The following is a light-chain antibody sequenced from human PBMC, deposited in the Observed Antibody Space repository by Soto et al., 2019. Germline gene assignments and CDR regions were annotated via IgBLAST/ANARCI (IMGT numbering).Light chain of an antibody. Sequence: QSALTQPASVSGSPGQSITISCTGTTSDVGGYNYVSWYQQHPGKVPKLLIHEVSNRPSGVSNRFSGSKSGNTASLTISGLQAEDEADYYCLSKTRSISYVFGTGTKVT. CDR3: LSKTRSISYV. CDR2: EVS. J-gene: IGLJ1*01. V-gene: IGLV2-14*01. CDR1: TSDVGGYNY.